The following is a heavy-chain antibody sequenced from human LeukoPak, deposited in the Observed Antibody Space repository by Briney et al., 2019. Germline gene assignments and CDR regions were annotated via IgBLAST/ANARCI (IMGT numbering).Heavy chain of an antibody. Sequence: SETLSLTCAVYGGSFSGYYWSWIRQPPGNGLEWIGEINHSGSTNYNPSLKSRVTISVDTSKNQFSLKLSSVTAADTAVYYCARVRRYCSSTSCYTRSAYFDYWGQGTLVTVSS. CDR2: INHSGST. CDR3: ARVRRYCSSTSCYTRSAYFDY. CDR1: GGSFSGYY. J-gene: IGHJ4*02. V-gene: IGHV4-34*01. D-gene: IGHD2-2*02.